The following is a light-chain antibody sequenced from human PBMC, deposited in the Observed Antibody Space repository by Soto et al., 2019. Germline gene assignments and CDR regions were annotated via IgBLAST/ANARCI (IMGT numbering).Light chain of an antibody. V-gene: IGKV3-20*01. Sequence: EIVLTQSPGTLSLSPGERATLSGRASQSVSSSYLAWYQQKPGQAPRLLIYGASSRATGIPDRFSGSGSGTDFTLTISILEPEDLAVYYCQQYCSSSITFGQGTRLEIK. CDR3: QQYCSSSIT. CDR1: QSVSSSY. J-gene: IGKJ5*01. CDR2: GAS.